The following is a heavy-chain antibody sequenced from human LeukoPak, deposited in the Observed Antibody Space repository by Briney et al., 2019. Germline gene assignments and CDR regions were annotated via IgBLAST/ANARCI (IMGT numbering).Heavy chain of an antibody. D-gene: IGHD3-16*01. CDR3: AKGVLGAFDI. CDR2: ISYDGSYK. V-gene: IGHV3-30*18. Sequence: GGSLRLSCAASGFTFSDYGVHWVRQAPGKGLELVALISYDGSYKYYTDSVKGRFTISRDNSKNTLYLQMNSLRAEDTAVYYCAKGVLGAFDIWGQGTMVTVSS. CDR1: GFTFSDYG. J-gene: IGHJ3*02.